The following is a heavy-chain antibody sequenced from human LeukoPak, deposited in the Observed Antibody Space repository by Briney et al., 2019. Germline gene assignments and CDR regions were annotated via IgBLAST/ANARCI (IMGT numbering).Heavy chain of an antibody. Sequence: SETLSLTCTVSGGSISSYYWSWIRQPPGKGLEWIGYIYYSGSTNYNPSLKSRVTISVDTSKNQFSLKLSSVTAADTAVYYCARGGGQLDPLGYWGQGTLVTVSS. J-gene: IGHJ4*02. CDR2: IYYSGST. CDR1: GGSISSYY. V-gene: IGHV4-59*01. CDR3: ARGGGQLDPLGY. D-gene: IGHD6-13*01.